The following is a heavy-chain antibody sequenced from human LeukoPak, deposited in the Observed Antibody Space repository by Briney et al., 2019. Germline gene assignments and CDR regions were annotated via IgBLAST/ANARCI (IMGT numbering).Heavy chain of an antibody. V-gene: IGHV4-39*07. CDR3: ARAWLGETRPDAFDI. CDR2: IYYSGST. J-gene: IGHJ3*02. CDR1: GGSISSSSYY. Sequence: PSETLSLTCTVSGGSISSSSYYWGWIRQPPGKGLEWIGSIYYSGSTNYNPSLKSRVTMSVDTSKNQFSLKLSSVTAADTAVYYCARAWLGETRPDAFDIWGQGTMVTVSS. D-gene: IGHD3-16*01.